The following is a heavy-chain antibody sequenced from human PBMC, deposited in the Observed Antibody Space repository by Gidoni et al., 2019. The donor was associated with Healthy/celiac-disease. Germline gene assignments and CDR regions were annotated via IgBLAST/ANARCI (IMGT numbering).Heavy chain of an antibody. CDR3: AKDYYYDSSGYFDY. D-gene: IGHD3-22*01. J-gene: IGHJ4*02. V-gene: IGHV3-30*18. CDR1: GFTFSSYG. Sequence: GEAGGGVVQPGRSLRLSCAASGFTFSSYGMHWVRQAPGKGLEWVAVISYDGSNKYYADSVKGRFTISRDNSKNTLYLQMNSLRAEDTAVYYCAKDYYYDSSGYFDYWGQGTLVTVSA. CDR2: ISYDGSNK.